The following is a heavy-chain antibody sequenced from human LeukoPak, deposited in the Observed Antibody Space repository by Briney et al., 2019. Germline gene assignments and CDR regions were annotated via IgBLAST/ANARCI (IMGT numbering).Heavy chain of an antibody. CDR1: EFTFSSYA. Sequence: GGSLRLSCAASEFTFSSYAMHWVRQAPSKGLEWVAVISFDGSNKYYADSVKGRFTISRDNSKNTLYLQMNSLRAEDTALYYCATHSYDSSGYYSPDSWGQGALVTVSS. CDR3: ATHSYDSSGYYSPDS. J-gene: IGHJ4*02. CDR2: ISFDGSNK. V-gene: IGHV3-30-3*01. D-gene: IGHD3-22*01.